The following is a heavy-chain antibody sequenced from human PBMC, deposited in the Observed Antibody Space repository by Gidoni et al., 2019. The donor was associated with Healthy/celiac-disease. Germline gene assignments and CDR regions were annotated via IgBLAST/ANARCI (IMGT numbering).Heavy chain of an antibody. CDR2: IYTSGST. V-gene: IGHV4-61*02. D-gene: IGHD6-6*01. J-gene: IGHJ6*03. CDR3: ERDPPAYSSSYYYYYMDV. Sequence: ESGPGLVKPSQTLSLTCTVSGSSISSGSYYWSWIRQPAGKGLEWIGRIYTSGSTNYNPSLKSRVTMSVDTSKNQFSLKLSSVTAADTAVYYCERDPPAYSSSYYYYYMDVWGKGTTVTVSS. CDR1: GSSISSGSYY.